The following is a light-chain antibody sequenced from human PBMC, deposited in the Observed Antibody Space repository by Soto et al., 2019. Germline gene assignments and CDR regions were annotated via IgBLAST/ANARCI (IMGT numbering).Light chain of an antibody. CDR2: RNN. V-gene: IGLV1-47*01. CDR3: AAWDDSLTCV. J-gene: IGLJ1*01. Sequence: QSVLTQPPSASGTPGQRVTISCSGNRSNIGSNYVSWYQQLPGTAPKLLIYRNNQRPSGVPDRLSGSKSGTSASLAISGLRSDEEADDYCAAWDDSLTCVFGTGTKLTVL. CDR1: RSNIGSNY.